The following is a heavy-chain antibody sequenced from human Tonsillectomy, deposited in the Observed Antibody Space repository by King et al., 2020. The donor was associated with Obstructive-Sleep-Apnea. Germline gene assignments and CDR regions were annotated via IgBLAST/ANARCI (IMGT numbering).Heavy chain of an antibody. CDR2: ISWNSGSI. D-gene: IGHD3-16*01. CDR1: GFTFDDYA. V-gene: IGHV3-9*01. J-gene: IGHJ3*02. Sequence: VQLVESGGGLVQPGRSLRLSCAASGFTFDDYAMHWVRQAPGKGLEWVSGISWNSGSIGYADSVKGRFTISRDNAKNSLYLQMNSLRAEDTALYYCAKGSLGGVWNAFDIWGQGTMVTVSS. CDR3: AKGSLGGVWNAFDI.